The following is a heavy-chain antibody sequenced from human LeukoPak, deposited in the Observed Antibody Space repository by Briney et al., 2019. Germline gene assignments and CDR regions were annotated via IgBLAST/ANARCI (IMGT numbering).Heavy chain of an antibody. V-gene: IGHV1-2*02. D-gene: IGHD6-19*01. J-gene: IGHJ4*02. Sequence: GASVKVSCKASGYTFTSYGISWVRQAPGQGLEWMGWINPNSGGTNYAQKFQGRVTMTRDTSISTAYMELSRLRSDDTAVYYCARRMASSGWGDYWGQGTLVTVSS. CDR1: GYTFTSYG. CDR2: INPNSGGT. CDR3: ARRMASSGWGDY.